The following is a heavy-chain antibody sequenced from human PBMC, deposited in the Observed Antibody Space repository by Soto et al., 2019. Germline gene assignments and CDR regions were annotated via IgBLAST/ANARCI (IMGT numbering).Heavy chain of an antibody. CDR2: IYYSGST. CDR3: ARLGSDFWSGYYTWFDP. J-gene: IGHJ5*02. Sequence: SETLSLTCTVSGGSISSYYWSWIRQPPGKGLEWIGYIYYSGSTNYNPSLKSRVTISVDTSKNQFSLKLSSVTAADTAVYYCARLGSDFWSGYYTWFDPWGQGTLVTVSS. V-gene: IGHV4-59*08. CDR1: GGSISSYY. D-gene: IGHD3-3*01.